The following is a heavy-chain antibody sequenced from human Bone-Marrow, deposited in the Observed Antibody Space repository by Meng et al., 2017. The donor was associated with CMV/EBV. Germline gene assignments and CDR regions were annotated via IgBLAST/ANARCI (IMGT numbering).Heavy chain of an antibody. CDR2: IYYSGST. CDR3: ATVGGWSAYYVVDP. D-gene: IGHD3-3*01. CDR1: GGSITSSDYY. V-gene: IGHV4-39*07. J-gene: IGHJ5*02. Sequence: GSLRLSCTVSGGSITSSDYYWGWIRQPPGKGLEWIGSIYYSGSTYFNPSLKSRVTISVDTSKNQFSLKLSSVTAADTAMYYCATVGGWSAYYVVDPWGQGILVTVSS.